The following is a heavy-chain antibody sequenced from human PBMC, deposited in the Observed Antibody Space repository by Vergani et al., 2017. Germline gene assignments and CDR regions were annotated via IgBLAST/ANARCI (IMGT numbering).Heavy chain of an antibody. CDR2: IYCSGST. J-gene: IGHJ5*02. CDR1: GGSISSGGYY. V-gene: IGHV4-31*03. D-gene: IGHD6-19*01. CDR3: ASDTHSGQRADR. Sequence: QVQLQESGPGLVKPSQTLSLTCTVSGGSISSGGYYLSWIRQHPGKGLEWIGYIYCSGSTNYNPSLKTRVTISVDTSKNQFSLTLTSVTAADTAVYYCASDTHSGQRADRWGQGILVTVTS.